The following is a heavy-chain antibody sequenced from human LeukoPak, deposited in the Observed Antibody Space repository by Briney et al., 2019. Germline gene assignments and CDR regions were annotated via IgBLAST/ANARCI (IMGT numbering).Heavy chain of an antibody. CDR1: GGTFSSYA. Sequence: GASVKVSRKASGGTFSSYAISWVRQAPGQGLEWMGRIIPIFGTANYAQKFQGRVTITTDESTSTAYMELSSLRSEDTAVYYCARTDCSGGSCYRGYYYYYYMDVWGKGTTVTVSS. J-gene: IGHJ6*03. CDR2: IIPIFGTA. D-gene: IGHD2-15*01. V-gene: IGHV1-69*05. CDR3: ARTDCSGGSCYRGYYYYYYMDV.